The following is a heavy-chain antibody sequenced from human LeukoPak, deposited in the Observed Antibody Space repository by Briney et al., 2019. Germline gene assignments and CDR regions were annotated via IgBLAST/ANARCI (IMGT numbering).Heavy chain of an antibody. D-gene: IGHD4-17*01. J-gene: IGHJ4*02. CDR1: GGSISSGDYY. V-gene: IGHV4-30-4*01. CDR3: ASLYDYGDYASDY. Sequence: SETLSLTCTVSGGSISSGDYYWSWIRQPPGEGLEWIGYIYYSGSTYYNPSLKSRVTISVDTSKNQFSLKLSSVTAADTAVYYRASLYDYGDYASDYWGQGTLVTVSS. CDR2: IYYSGST.